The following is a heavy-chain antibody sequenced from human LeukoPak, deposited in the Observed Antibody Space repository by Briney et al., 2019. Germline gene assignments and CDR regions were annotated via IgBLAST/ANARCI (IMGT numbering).Heavy chain of an antibody. CDR3: TKRLYSSGWSAFDI. J-gene: IGHJ3*02. V-gene: IGHV3-23*05. D-gene: IGHD6-19*01. CDR1: GFTFSNYP. Sequence: PGGSLRLSCAASGFTFSNYPMNWVRQAPGKGLEWVSSIVTSGDTFHADSVKGRFTISRDNSKNTLYLQMNSLGAEDTAIYYCTKRLYSSGWSAFDIWGLGTMVTVSS. CDR2: IVTSGDT.